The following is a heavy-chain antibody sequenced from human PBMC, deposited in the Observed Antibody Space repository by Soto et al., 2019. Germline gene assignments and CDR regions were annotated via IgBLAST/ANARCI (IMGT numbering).Heavy chain of an antibody. Sequence: PGGSLRLSCAASGFTFSSYEMNWVRQAQGKGLEWVSYISSSGSTIYYADSVKGRFTISRDSAKNSLYLQMNSLRAEDTAVYYWARIVVVPAATDAFDIWGQGTMVTVSS. CDR3: ARIVVVPAATDAFDI. CDR1: GFTFSSYE. V-gene: IGHV3-48*03. D-gene: IGHD2-2*01. CDR2: ISSSGSTI. J-gene: IGHJ3*02.